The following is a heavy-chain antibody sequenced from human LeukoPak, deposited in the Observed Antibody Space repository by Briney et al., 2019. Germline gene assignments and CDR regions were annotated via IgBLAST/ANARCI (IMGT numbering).Heavy chain of an antibody. J-gene: IGHJ4*02. Sequence: PSETLSLACTVSGGSVSSSIYHWFWIRQPPGKGLEWIGFTYNGGSTYYNPSLKSRVTISVDMAKNQFSLKVMSVTAADTVVYYCVRGHGGYWGQGTLVTVSS. CDR2: TYNGGST. CDR3: VRGHGGY. V-gene: IGHV4-61*01. CDR1: GGSVSSSIYH.